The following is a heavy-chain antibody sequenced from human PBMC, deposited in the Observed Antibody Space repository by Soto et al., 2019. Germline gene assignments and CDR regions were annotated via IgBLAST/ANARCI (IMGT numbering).Heavy chain of an antibody. CDR2: INHSGST. D-gene: IGHD2-2*01. J-gene: IGHJ4*02. Sequence: SETLSLTCAVYGGSFSGYYWSWIRQPPGKGLEWIGEINHSGSTNYNPSLKSRVTISVDTSKNQFSLKLSSVTAADTAVYYCARGGYCSSTSCYGPTRTRNFNYDYWGQGTLVTVSS. V-gene: IGHV4-34*01. CDR3: ARGGYCSSTSCYGPTRTRNFNYDY. CDR1: GGSFSGYY.